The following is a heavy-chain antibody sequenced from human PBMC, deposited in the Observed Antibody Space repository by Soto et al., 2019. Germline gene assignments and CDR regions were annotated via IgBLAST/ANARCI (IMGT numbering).Heavy chain of an antibody. Sequence: EVQLVESGGGLVQPGGSLRLSCAASGFTFSNYWMYWVRQAPGKGLVWVSRTNSDGSTSSYADSVKGRFTISRDNAKTTLYLQMNSLRAEDTAVYYCARGYCVGGSCYSLAGSFYYYMDVWGKGTTVTVFS. CDR1: GFTFSNYW. V-gene: IGHV3-74*01. D-gene: IGHD2-15*01. CDR3: ARGYCVGGSCYSLAGSFYYYMDV. J-gene: IGHJ6*03. CDR2: TNSDGSTS.